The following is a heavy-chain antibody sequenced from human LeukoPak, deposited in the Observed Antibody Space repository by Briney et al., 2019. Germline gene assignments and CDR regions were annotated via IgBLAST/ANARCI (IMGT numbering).Heavy chain of an antibody. CDR3: ASDRVQYGFDV. Sequence: GGSLRLSCAASGFTFSSYWMHWLRQAPGKGLVWVSRIKSDGSETNYADSVKGRFTISRDNAKNTLNLQMNSLRAEDTAVYYCASDRVQYGFDVWGQGTTVSVSS. CDR1: GFTFSSYW. V-gene: IGHV3-74*01. J-gene: IGHJ6*02. CDR2: IKSDGSET.